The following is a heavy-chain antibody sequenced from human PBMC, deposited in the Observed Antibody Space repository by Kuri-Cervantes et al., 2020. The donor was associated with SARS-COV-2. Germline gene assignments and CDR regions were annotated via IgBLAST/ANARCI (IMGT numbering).Heavy chain of an antibody. CDR3: ARAPGYSYGSFDY. Sequence: GESLKISCAASGFTFDDYAMHWVRQAPGKGLEWVAVISYDGSNKYYADAVKGRFTISRDNSKNTLYLQMNSLRAEDTSVYYCARAPGYSYGSFDYWGQGTLVTVSS. D-gene: IGHD5-18*01. CDR1: GFTFDDYA. CDR2: ISYDGSNK. V-gene: IGHV3-30*01. J-gene: IGHJ4*02.